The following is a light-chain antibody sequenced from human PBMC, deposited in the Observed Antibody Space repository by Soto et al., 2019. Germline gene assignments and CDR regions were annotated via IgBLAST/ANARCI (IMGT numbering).Light chain of an antibody. CDR3: FSYAGSGTWV. CDR1: SSDVGTYNL. Sequence: QSALTQPASVSGSPGQSITISCTETSSDVGTYNLVSWYQQYPGKAPKLMIYEGSKRPSGVSTHFSGSKSGNTASLTISGLQAEDEADYYCFSYAGSGTWVFGGGTQLTVL. J-gene: IGLJ3*02. CDR2: EGS. V-gene: IGLV2-23*01.